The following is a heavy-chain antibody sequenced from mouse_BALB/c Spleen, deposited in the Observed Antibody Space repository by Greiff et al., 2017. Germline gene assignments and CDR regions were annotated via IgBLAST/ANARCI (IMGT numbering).Heavy chain of an antibody. CDR1: GYTFTDYN. J-gene: IGHJ3*01. V-gene: IGHV1S29*02. D-gene: IGHD2-4*01. Sequence: VQLQQSGPELVKPGVSVKISCKASGYTFTDYNMHWVKQSHGKSLEWIGYIYPYNGGTGYNQKFKSKATLTVGNSSSTAYMELRSLTSEDSAVFYCARGPIYYDYDGVFAYWGRGTLVSVSA. CDR3: ARGPIYYDYDGVFAY. CDR2: IYPYNGGT.